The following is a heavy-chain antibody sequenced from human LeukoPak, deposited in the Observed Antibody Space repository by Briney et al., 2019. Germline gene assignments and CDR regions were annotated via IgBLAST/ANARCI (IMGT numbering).Heavy chain of an antibody. J-gene: IGHJ4*02. CDR1: GFTFSSYS. V-gene: IGHV3-21*01. CDR2: ISSSGNYI. Sequence: KTGGSLRLSCAASGFTFSSYSMNWVRQAPGKGLEWVSSISSSGNYIYYADSVKGRFTIFRDNAKNSLYLQINSLRAEDTAVYYCARSPSSGWYPGGVYWGQGTLVTVSS. CDR3: ARSPSSGWYPGGVY. D-gene: IGHD6-19*01.